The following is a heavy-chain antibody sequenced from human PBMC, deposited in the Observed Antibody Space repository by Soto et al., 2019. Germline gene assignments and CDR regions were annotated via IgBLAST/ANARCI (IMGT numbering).Heavy chain of an antibody. CDR3: ARGTVTGSEYNYYYYRMDV. J-gene: IGHJ6*02. CDR1: GGTFSSYA. CDR2: IIPLFGTT. V-gene: IGHV1-69*12. D-gene: IGHD1-1*01. Sequence: QVQLVQSGAEVKKPGSSVKVSCKASGGTFSSYAIDWVRQAPGQGLEWMGGIIPLFGTTNYAQKLQGRVKLTADESTRTAYMELSTLTSEDTAVYYCARGTVTGSEYNYYYYRMDVWGQGTTVTVSS.